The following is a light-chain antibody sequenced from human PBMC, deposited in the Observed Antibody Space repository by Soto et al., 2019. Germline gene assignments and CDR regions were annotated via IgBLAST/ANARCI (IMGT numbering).Light chain of an antibody. Sequence: QSVLAQPASVSLSPGQSITISGTGTSSDVAFYNHVSWYQQHPGKAPKLLIYEVNNRPSGVSHRFSGSKSGNTASLTISGLQAEDEADYYCSSFASTHTYVFGTGTKVTVL. CDR3: SSFASTHTYV. CDR1: SSDVAFYNH. CDR2: EVN. V-gene: IGLV2-14*01. J-gene: IGLJ1*01.